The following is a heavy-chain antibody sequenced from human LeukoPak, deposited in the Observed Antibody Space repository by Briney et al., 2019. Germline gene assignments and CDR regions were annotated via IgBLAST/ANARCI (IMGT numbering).Heavy chain of an antibody. V-gene: IGHV4-59*01. CDR1: GGSISSYY. CDR2: IYYSGST. Sequence: SETLSLTCTVSGGSISSYYWSWIRQPPGKGLEWIGYIYYSGSTNYNPSLKSRVTISVDTSKNQFSLKLSSVTAADTAVYYCARAPSGSYYYDSSGSTHFDYWGQGTLVTVSS. J-gene: IGHJ4*02. D-gene: IGHD3-22*01. CDR3: ARAPSGSYYYDSSGSTHFDY.